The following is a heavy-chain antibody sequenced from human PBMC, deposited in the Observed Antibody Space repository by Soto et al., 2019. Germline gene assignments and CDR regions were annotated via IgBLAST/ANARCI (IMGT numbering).Heavy chain of an antibody. CDR3: AQRRSYCSGGSCYSGFDY. V-gene: IGHV2-5*02. Sequence: QITLKESGPTLVKPTQTLTLTCTFSGFSLSTSGVGVGWIRQPPGKALEWLALIYWDDDKRYSPSLKSRLTLTMDTSKNKLVLTMINMHPIDRARYYCAQRRSYCSGGSCYSGFDYWGQGTLVTVSS. CDR1: GFSLSTSGVG. D-gene: IGHD2-15*01. J-gene: IGHJ4*02. CDR2: IYWDDDK.